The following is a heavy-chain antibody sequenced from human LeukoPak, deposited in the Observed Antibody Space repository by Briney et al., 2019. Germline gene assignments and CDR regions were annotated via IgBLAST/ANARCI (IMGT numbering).Heavy chain of an antibody. CDR2: IYSGGST. Sequence: GGSLRLSCAASGLTVSSNYMSWVRQAPGKGLEWVSVIYSGGSTYNAESVKGRFTISRDNSKNTLYLQMNSLRVEDTAVYYCASPLNWGQGFDHWGQGTLVTVSS. CDR1: GLTVSSNY. J-gene: IGHJ4*02. V-gene: IGHV3-66*01. D-gene: IGHD7-27*01. CDR3: ASPLNWGQGFDH.